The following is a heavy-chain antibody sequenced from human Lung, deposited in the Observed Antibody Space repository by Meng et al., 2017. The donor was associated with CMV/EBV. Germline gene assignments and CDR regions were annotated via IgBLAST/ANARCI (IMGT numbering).Heavy chain of an antibody. CDR2: ISSSSGYI. V-gene: IGHV3-21*06. CDR3: ARDSAVSHVWSWPRATHHYGTDV. D-gene: IGHD2-8*01. CDR1: GFTFSSCT. J-gene: IGHJ6*02. Sequence: GGSXRLXXAASGFTFSSCTMNWVRQAPGKGLEWVSSISSSSGYIYYADSVKGRFTISRDNAKNSLYLQMNSMRAEDTAVYYCARDSAVSHVWSWPRATHHYGTDVWGQGTXVTVSS.